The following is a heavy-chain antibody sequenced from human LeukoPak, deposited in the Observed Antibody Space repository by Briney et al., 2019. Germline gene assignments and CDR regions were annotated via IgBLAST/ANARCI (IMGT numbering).Heavy chain of an antibody. Sequence: PGGSLRLSCAASGFTFSNFWMSWVRQAPGKGLEWVANIRQDGNEKYYVDSVKGRFTISRDNAKKSLYLEMNSLRAEDTAVYLCARGKDGNYWGQGTLVTVS. CDR3: ARGKDGNY. CDR2: IRQDGNEK. V-gene: IGHV3-7*05. CDR1: GFTFSNFW. J-gene: IGHJ4*02.